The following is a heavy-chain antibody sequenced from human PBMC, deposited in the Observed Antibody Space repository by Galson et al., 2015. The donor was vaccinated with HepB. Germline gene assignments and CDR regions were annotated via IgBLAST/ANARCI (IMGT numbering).Heavy chain of an antibody. J-gene: IGHJ6*02. CDR2: ISYDGSNK. Sequence: SLRLSCAASGFTFSSYGMHWVRQAPGKGLEWVAVISYDGSNKYYADSVKGRFTISRDNSKNTLYLQMNSLRAEDTAVYYCAKDTEMATITDYYYGMDVWGQGTTVTVSS. V-gene: IGHV3-30*18. D-gene: IGHD5-24*01. CDR3: AKDTEMATITDYYYGMDV. CDR1: GFTFSSYG.